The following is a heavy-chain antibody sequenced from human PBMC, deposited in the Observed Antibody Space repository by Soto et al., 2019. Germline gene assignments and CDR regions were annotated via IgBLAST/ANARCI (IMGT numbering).Heavy chain of an antibody. J-gene: IGHJ4*02. V-gene: IGHV2-5*02. CDR2: IYWDDDK. Sequence: QITLNESGPTQVKPRQTLTLTCTFYGFPLTTSGAGVGWIRQSPGKAPEWLALIYWDDDKRYSPSLKSRLTTPKDTSKNQVVLTMADLDPADTATYCFAQRVLRTVFRLVTTTAIYFDFWGQGTPVAVSS. D-gene: IGHD3-3*01. CDR3: AQRVLRTVFRLVTTTAIYFDF. CDR1: GFPLTTSGAG.